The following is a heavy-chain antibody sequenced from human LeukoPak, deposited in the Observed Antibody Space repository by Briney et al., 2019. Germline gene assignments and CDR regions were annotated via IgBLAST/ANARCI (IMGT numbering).Heavy chain of an antibody. J-gene: IGHJ4*02. CDR2: INPNSGGT. D-gene: IGHD6-13*01. V-gene: IGHV1-2*02. Sequence: ASVKVSCKASGYTFTSYDINWVRQATGQGLEWMGWINPNSGGTNYAQKFQGRVTMTRDTSISTAYMELSRLRSDDTAVYYCARTRGRSWYGYWGQGTLVTVSS. CDR1: GYTFTSYD. CDR3: ARTRGRSWYGY.